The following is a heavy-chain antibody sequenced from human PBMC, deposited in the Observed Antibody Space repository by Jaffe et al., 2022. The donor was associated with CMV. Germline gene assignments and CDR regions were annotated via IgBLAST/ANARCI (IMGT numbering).Heavy chain of an antibody. D-gene: IGHD1-26*01. CDR1: GGSIDSYY. Sequence: QVQLQESGPGLVKPSETLSLTCTVSGGSIDSYYWTWIRQPPGKGLEWIGCVDYSGSTYYKSSLKSRVTMSVDTPKNQISLRLTSVTAADTAVYYCAREGGATGNYWGQGTLVTVSS. CDR2: VDYSGST. V-gene: IGHV4-59*01. J-gene: IGHJ4*02. CDR3: AREGGATGNY.